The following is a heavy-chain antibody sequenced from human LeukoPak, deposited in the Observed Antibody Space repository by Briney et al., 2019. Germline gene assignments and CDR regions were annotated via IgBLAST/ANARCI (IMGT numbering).Heavy chain of an antibody. V-gene: IGHV3-23*01. D-gene: IGHD3-9*01. Sequence: GGSLRLSCAASGFTFGSYAMTWARQAPGRGLEWVSSLGDSGTSTYYADSVKGRFTISRDNSKNTLYLQMNSLRAEDTAVYYCAKDPKIDILTGYNWFDPWGQGTLVTVSS. CDR1: GFTFGSYA. CDR2: LGDSGTST. CDR3: AKDPKIDILTGYNWFDP. J-gene: IGHJ5*02.